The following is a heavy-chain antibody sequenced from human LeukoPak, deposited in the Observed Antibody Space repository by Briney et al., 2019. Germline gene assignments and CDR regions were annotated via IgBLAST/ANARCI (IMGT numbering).Heavy chain of an antibody. CDR1: GYSFTSYW. CDR3: ARLEGGNFEYYYYYYMDV. CDR2: IYPGDSDT. V-gene: IGHV5-51*01. Sequence: PGESLKISCKGSGYSFTSYWIGWVRQMPGKGLERMGIIYPGDSDTRYSPSFQGQVTISADKSISTAYLQWSGLKASDTAMNYCARLEGGNFEYYYYYYMDVWGKGTTVTVSS. D-gene: IGHD4-23*01. J-gene: IGHJ6*03.